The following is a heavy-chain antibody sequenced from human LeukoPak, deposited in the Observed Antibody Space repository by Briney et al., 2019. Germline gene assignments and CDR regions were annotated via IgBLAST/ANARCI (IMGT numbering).Heavy chain of an antibody. CDR3: ARVGRPYNWFDP. J-gene: IGHJ5*02. Sequence: PSETLSLTCTVSGGSVSSGSYYWSWIRQPPGKGLEWIGEINHSGSTNYNPSLKSRVTISVDTSKNQFSLKLSSVTAADTAVYYCARVGRPYNWFDPWGQGTLVTVSS. CDR2: INHSGST. V-gene: IGHV4-39*07. CDR1: GGSVSSGSYY.